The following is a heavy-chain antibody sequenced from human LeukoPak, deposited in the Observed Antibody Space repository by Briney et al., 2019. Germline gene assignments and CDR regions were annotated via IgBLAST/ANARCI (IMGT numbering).Heavy chain of an antibody. D-gene: IGHD3-10*01. CDR3: ARRTYYGSGTYWYFDY. Sequence: GESLKISCKGSGDSFTKYWFNWVRQKPGKGLEWMGTIFPGDSDTRLSPSFQGQVTISADKATSTTYLQWNSLEDSDSAMYYCARRTYYGSGTYWYFDYWGQGTLVTVSS. CDR1: GDSFTKYW. CDR2: IFPGDSDT. J-gene: IGHJ4*02. V-gene: IGHV5-51*01.